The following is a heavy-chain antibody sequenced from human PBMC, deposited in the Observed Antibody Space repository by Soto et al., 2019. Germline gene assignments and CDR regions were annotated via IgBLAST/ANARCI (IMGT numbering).Heavy chain of an antibody. CDR2: VSGSNGNT. Sequence: QVQLVQSEAEVKKPGASVKVSCEASGYTFINHGISWVRQAPGQGLEWMGWVSGSNGNTKYAQKFQGRVTMTTETSTSTAHMELRNLRSYHTAVYFCARDFYPLAYYFDPWGQETLVTVSS. J-gene: IGHJ4*02. CDR3: ARDFYPLAYYFDP. CDR1: GYTFINHG. V-gene: IGHV1-18*04.